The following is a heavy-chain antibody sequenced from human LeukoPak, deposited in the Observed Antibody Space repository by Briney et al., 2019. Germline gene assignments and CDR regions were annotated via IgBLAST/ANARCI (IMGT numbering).Heavy chain of an antibody. Sequence: ASVKVSCKVSGYTFTGYYMHWVRQAPGQGLEWMGWINPNSGGTNYAQKFQGRVTMTRDTSISTAYMELSRLRSDDTAVYYCAREEYCSSTSCYAFDIWGQGTMVTVSS. J-gene: IGHJ3*02. D-gene: IGHD2-2*01. CDR2: INPNSGGT. CDR3: AREEYCSSTSCYAFDI. V-gene: IGHV1-2*02. CDR1: GYTFTGYY.